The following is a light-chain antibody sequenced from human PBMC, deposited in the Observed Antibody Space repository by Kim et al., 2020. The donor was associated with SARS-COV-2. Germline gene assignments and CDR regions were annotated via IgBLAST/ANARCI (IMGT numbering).Light chain of an antibody. Sequence: QSALTQPPSASGSPGQSVTISCTGTSSDVGSYSYVSWYQQHPGKAPKLMVYEVSKRPSGVPDRFSGSKSGNTASLTVSGLQAEDEADYYCSSYAGSNPVVFGGGTQLTVL. V-gene: IGLV2-8*01. J-gene: IGLJ2*01. CDR3: SSYAGSNPVV. CDR2: EVS. CDR1: SSDVGSYSY.